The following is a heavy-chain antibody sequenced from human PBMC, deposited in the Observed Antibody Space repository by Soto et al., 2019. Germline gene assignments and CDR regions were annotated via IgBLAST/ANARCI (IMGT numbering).Heavy chain of an antibody. J-gene: IGHJ2*01. Sequence: QVQLVQSGAEVKKPGASVKVSCKASGYTFTSYGISWVRQAPGQGLEWMGWISAYNGNTNYAQKLQGRVTMTTDTSMRTAYMELRSLRSDDTAVDDWARDGYYDSSGYYSHWYFDLWGRGTLVTVSS. V-gene: IGHV1-18*01. CDR3: ARDGYYDSSGYYSHWYFDL. CDR2: ISAYNGNT. D-gene: IGHD3-22*01. CDR1: GYTFTSYG.